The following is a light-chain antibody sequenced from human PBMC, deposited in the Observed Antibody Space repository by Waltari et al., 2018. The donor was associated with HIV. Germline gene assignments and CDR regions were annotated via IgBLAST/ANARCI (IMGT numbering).Light chain of an antibody. J-gene: IGLJ2*01. CDR2: QDT. CDR1: ELDNKY. Sequence: SFELKQPPSVSVSPRQTASITCSGDELDNKYISWYQHKAGQSPLLVIYQDTKRPSGIPERFSGSNSGNTATLTISGTQAMDEAYYYCQAWDKNTVVFGGGTKLTVL. V-gene: IGLV3-1*01. CDR3: QAWDKNTVV.